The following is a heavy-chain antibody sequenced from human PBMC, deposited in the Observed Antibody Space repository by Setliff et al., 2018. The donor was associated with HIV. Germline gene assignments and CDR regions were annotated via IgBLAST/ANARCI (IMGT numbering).Heavy chain of an antibody. CDR2: VYMSGKT. D-gene: IGHD2-8*01. CDR3: AKDAGVTGGLYRYYIDA. CDR1: GVSIDKNY. V-gene: IGHV4-4*07. J-gene: IGHJ6*03. Sequence: LSLTCTVSGVSIDKNYWSWVRRPPGKGLEWIGRVYMSGKTNYSPSLKGRVTMSADTSKNQVSLKLTSVTAADKAVYYCAKDAGVTGGLYRYYIDAWGNGTTVTVSS.